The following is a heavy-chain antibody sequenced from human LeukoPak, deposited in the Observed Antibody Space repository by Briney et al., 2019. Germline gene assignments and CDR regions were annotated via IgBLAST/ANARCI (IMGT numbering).Heavy chain of an antibody. CDR3: AHSPRITIFYTALFDY. J-gene: IGHJ4*02. CDR1: GFSLSTSGVG. Sequence: ESGPTLVNPTQTLTLTCTFSGFSLSTSGVGVGWIRQPPGKALEWLALIYWNDDKRYSPSLKSRLTITKDTSKNQVVLTMTNMDPVDTATYYCAHSPRITIFYTALFDYWGQGTLVTVSS. V-gene: IGHV2-5*01. D-gene: IGHD3-9*01. CDR2: IYWNDDK.